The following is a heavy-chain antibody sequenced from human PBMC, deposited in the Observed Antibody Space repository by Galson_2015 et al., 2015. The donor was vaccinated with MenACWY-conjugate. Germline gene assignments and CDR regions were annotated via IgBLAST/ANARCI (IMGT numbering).Heavy chain of an antibody. CDR3: ARVGQERRTLLPNFDG. Sequence: SLRLSCAASGFNFNMYSLHWIRQAPGKGLEWVAVISYDGKDKFYGDSVKGRFIILRDNSKNTVYLQMNSLRGEDTCVYFCARVGQERRTLLPNFDGWGQGTRVPVSS. J-gene: IGHJ4*02. V-gene: IGHV3-30*01. CDR2: ISYDGKDK. CDR1: GFNFNMYS. D-gene: IGHD3-22*01.